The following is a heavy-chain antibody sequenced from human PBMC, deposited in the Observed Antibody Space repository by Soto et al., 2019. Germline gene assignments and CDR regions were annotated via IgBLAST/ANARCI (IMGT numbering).Heavy chain of an antibody. D-gene: IGHD3-3*01. CDR1: EGKSGGNY. J-gene: IGHJ4*02. Sequence: PWGCLGLACAAAEGKSGGNYMSWIRQDPGKGLEWVSVIYSGGSTYYADSVKGRFTISRDNSKNTLYLQMNSLRAEDTAVYYCARARRITIFGVVENWFDHYFGQGTLVTVPS. CDR2: IYSGGST. CDR3: ARARRITIFGVVENWFDHY. V-gene: IGHV3-53*01.